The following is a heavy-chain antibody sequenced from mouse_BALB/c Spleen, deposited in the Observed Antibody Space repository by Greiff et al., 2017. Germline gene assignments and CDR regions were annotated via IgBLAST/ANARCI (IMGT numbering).Heavy chain of an antibody. CDR3: ARLPLYYGLYYFDY. V-gene: IGHV5-9-3*01. CDR1: GFTFSSYA. CDR2: ISSGGSYT. Sequence: DVKLVESGGGLVKPGGSLKLSCAASGFTFSSYAMSWVRQTPEKRLEWVATISSGGSYTYYPDSVKGRFTISRDNAKNTLYLQMSSLRSEDTAMYYCARLPLYYGLYYFDYWGQGTTLTVSS. D-gene: IGHD1-2*01. J-gene: IGHJ2*01.